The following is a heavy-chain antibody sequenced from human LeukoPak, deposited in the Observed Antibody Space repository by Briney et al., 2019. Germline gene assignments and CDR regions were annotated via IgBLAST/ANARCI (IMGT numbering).Heavy chain of an antibody. CDR2: INPSGGST. CDR3: AREGVPAANSAEYFQH. Sequence: GASVKVSCKASGYTFTSYYMHWVRQAPGQGLEWMGIINPSGGSTSYAQKFQGRVTMTRDTPTSTVYMELSSLRSEDTAVYYCAREGVPAANSAEYFQHWGQGTLVTVSS. D-gene: IGHD2-2*01. J-gene: IGHJ1*01. V-gene: IGHV1-46*01. CDR1: GYTFTSYY.